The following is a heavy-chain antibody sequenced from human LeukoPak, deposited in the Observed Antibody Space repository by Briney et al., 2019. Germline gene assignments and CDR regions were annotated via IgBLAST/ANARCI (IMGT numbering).Heavy chain of an antibody. CDR2: INPSGGST. J-gene: IGHJ4*02. CDR1: GYTFTSYY. V-gene: IGHV1-46*03. Sequence: ALVKVSCKASGYTFTSYYMHWVRQAPGQGLEWMGIINPSGGSTSYAQKFQGRVTMTRDTSTSTVYMELSSLRSEDTAVYYCASTHRGLYYFDYWGQGTLVTVSS. CDR3: ASTHRGLYYFDY. D-gene: IGHD3-16*01.